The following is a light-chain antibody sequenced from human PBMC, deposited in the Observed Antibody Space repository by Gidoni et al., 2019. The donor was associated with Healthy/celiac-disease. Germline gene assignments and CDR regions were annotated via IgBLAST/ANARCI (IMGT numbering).Light chain of an antibody. CDR1: SRYVGSYNL. V-gene: IGLV2-23*02. Sequence: QSALTQPASVSGSPGPSITISCSGSSRYVGSYNLFSWYQQHPGKAPKLMISDVSKRPSVVSNRFAGSKSGNTASLTISGLQAEDEADYYCCSYAGSYTVVFGGGTKLTVL. J-gene: IGLJ3*02. CDR3: CSYAGSYTVV. CDR2: DVS.